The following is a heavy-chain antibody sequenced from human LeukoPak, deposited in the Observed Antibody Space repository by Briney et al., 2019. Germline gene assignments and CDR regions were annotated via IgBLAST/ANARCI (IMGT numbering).Heavy chain of an antibody. D-gene: IGHD3-22*01. V-gene: IGHV4-31*03. CDR3: ARAGDSSGYWYYFDY. J-gene: IGHJ4*02. CDR1: GGSISSGGYY. CDR2: IYYSGST. Sequence: SQTLSLTCTVSGGSISSGGYYWSWISQHPGKGLEWIGYIYYSGSTYYNPSLKSRVTISVDTSKNQFSLKLSSVTAADTAVYYCARAGDSSGYWYYFDYWGQGTLVTVSS.